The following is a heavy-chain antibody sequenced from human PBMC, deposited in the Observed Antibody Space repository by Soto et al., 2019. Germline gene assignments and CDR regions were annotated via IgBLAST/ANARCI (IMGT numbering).Heavy chain of an antibody. V-gene: IGHV1-69*01. CDR3: ARASGYVSGWYHDY. CDR2: LAPILGTT. CDR1: GGTFSSDA. D-gene: IGHD6-19*01. J-gene: IGHJ4*02. Sequence: QVQLVQSGAEMRKPGSSVKVSCKASGGTFSSDAVSWVRQAPGQGLEWVGGLAPILGTTHYAQKFRGRVTITADESTNTAYMELSRLTSDDTAVFYCARASGYVSGWYHDYWGQGTRVTVSS.